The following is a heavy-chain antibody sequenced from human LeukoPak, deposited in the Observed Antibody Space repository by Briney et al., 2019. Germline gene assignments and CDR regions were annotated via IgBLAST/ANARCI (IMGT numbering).Heavy chain of an antibody. CDR2: ISSSSTYI. J-gene: IGHJ4*02. Sequence: GGSLRLSCAASGFTFSSYSMNSVRQPPGKGLGWVSSISSSSTYIYYADSVKGRFTISRDNAKNSLYLQMNSLRAEDTAVYYCAREDRSGHIDYWGQGTLVTVSS. CDR3: AREDRSGHIDY. V-gene: IGHV3-21*01. D-gene: IGHD6-19*01. CDR1: GFTFSSYS.